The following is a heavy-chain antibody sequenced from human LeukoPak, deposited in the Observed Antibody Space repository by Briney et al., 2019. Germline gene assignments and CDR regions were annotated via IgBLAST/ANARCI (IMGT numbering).Heavy chain of an antibody. CDR2: IWYDGNNE. J-gene: IGHJ4*02. CDR3: AREGPRGNSQFDY. V-gene: IGHV3-33*01. D-gene: IGHD2/OR15-2a*01. CDR1: GFTFSHFG. Sequence: GGSLRLSCAASGFTFSHFGMHWVRQAPGKGLEWVAVIWYDGNNEYYADSVKGRLTISRDNSKNTLYLQMNSLRAEDTAVYYCAREGPRGNSQFDYWGQGTLVTVSS.